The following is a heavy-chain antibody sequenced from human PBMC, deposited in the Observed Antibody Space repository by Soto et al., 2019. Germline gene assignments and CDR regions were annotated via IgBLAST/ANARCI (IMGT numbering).Heavy chain of an antibody. CDR1: GLTFSAST. CDR3: TRHLVAATMDYSYYYYMDV. CDR2: IRSKADNYAT. D-gene: IGHD2-2*01. Sequence: PGGSLRLSCAASGLTFSASTIHWVRQASGKGLEWVGRIRSKADNYATAYAASVKGRFTISRDDSKNTAYLQMNSLKTEDTAVYYCTRHLVAATMDYSYYYYMDVWGKGTTVTVSS. V-gene: IGHV3-73*01. J-gene: IGHJ6*03.